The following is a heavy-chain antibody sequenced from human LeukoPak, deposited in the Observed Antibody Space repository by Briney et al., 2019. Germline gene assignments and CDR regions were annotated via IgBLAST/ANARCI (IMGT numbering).Heavy chain of an antibody. J-gene: IGHJ3*02. D-gene: IGHD3-16*01. CDR2: IIPILGIA. V-gene: IGHV1-69*04. CDR3: SRDGLGAFDI. CDR1: GGTFSSYA. Sequence: ASVKVSCKASGGTFSSYAISWVRQAPGQGLEWMGRIIPILGIANYAQKFQGRVTITAGKSTSTAYMELSSLRSEDTAVYYCSRDGLGAFDIWGQGTMVTVSS.